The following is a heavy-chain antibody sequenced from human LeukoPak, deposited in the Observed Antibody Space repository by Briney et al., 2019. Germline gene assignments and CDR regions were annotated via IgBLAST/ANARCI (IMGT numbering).Heavy chain of an antibody. CDR1: GFTFSSYS. CDR2: ISSSGSYI. D-gene: IGHD5-18*01. CDR3: ARDLVERGYNFGRCDY. V-gene: IGHV3-21*01. J-gene: IGHJ4*02. Sequence: GGSLRLSCAASGFTFSSYSMNWVRQAPGKGLEWVSSISSSGSYIYYADSVKGRFTISRDNAKNTLYLQMNSLRAEDTAVYYCARDLVERGYNFGRCDYWGQGTLVTVS.